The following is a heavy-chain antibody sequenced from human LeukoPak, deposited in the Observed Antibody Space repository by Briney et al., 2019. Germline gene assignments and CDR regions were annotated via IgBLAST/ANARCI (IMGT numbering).Heavy chain of an antibody. D-gene: IGHD4-11*01. CDR1: GGTFSSYA. J-gene: IGHJ5*02. CDR2: IIPIFGTA. CDR3: AREMHYSNYDWFDP. V-gene: IGHV1-69*13. Sequence: GASVKVSCKASGGTFSSYAISWVRQAPGQGLEWMGGIIPIFGTANYAQKFQGRVTITADESTSTAYMELSSLRSEDTAVYYCAREMHYSNYDWFDPLGPGNPGHRLL.